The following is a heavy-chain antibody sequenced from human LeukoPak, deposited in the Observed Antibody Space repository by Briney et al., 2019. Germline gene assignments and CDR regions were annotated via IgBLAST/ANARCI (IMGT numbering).Heavy chain of an antibody. V-gene: IGHV3-23*01. Sequence: GGSLRLSCAASGFTLSAYAMNWVRQAPGEGLEWLSAMTGISGSTYYADSVKGRFTISRDTSKNTLYLEMNSLRVEDTAIYYCAKDPGDGDYFFFYYMDFWGKGTTVTVSS. CDR1: GFTLSAYA. CDR3: AKDPGDGDYFFFYYMDF. J-gene: IGHJ6*03. CDR2: MTGISGST. D-gene: IGHD4-17*01.